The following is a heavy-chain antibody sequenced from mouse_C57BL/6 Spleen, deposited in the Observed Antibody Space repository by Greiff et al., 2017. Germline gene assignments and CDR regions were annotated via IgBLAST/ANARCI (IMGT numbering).Heavy chain of an antibody. J-gene: IGHJ4*01. D-gene: IGHD4-1*01. CDR2: ISSGGSYT. V-gene: IGHV5-6*01. CDR3: ARSAGTLMDY. Sequence: EVQVVESGGDLVKPGGSLKLSCAASGFTFSSYGMSWVRQTPDKRLEWVATISSGGSYTYYPDSVKGRFTISRDNAKNTLYLQMSSLKSEDTAMYYCARSAGTLMDYWGQGTSVTVSS. CDR1: GFTFSSYG.